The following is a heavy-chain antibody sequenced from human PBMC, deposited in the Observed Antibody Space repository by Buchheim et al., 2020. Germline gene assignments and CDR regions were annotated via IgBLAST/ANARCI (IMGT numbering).Heavy chain of an antibody. J-gene: IGHJ6*02. CDR3: AKAVEYGGNSYYYYGMDV. CDR1: GFTFRKYA. D-gene: IGHD4-23*01. V-gene: IGHV3-23*01. Sequence: EVQLWESGGGLAQPGGSLRLSCTASGFTFRKYAMSWVRQAPGKGLEWVSAISAGGGSTYYADSVKGRFTISRDNSQNTLFLQMSRLRVDDTAVYYCAKAVEYGGNSYYYYGMDVWGQGTT. CDR2: ISAGGGST.